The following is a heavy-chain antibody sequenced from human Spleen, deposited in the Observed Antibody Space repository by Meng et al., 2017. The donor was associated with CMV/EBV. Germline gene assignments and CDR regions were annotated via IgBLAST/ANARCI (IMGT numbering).Heavy chain of an antibody. V-gene: IGHV3-9*03. D-gene: IGHD6-13*01. J-gene: IGHJ6*02. CDR3: AKGSSSSLAYYYGMDV. CDR1: GFTFDDYA. CDR2: ISWNSGSI. Sequence: SLKISCVASGFTFDDYAMHWVRQGPGKGLEWVSGISWNSGSIGYADSVTGRFTISRDNAKNSLYLQMNSLRIEDMALYYCAKGSSSSLAYYYGMDVWGQGTTVTVSS.